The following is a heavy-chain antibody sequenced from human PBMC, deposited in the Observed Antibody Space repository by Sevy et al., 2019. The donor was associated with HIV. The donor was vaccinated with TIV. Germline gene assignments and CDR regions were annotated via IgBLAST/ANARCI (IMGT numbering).Heavy chain of an antibody. CDR2: IKPDGSEK. Sequence: GGSLRLSCAASGFTYSIYWMSWVRQAPGKGLEWVASIKPDGSEKYYVDSVKGRFSISRDNAKNSVFLQMNSLRVEDTAVYYCARGYDHLMGGQGTLVTVSS. J-gene: IGHJ4*02. CDR1: GFTYSIYW. V-gene: IGHV3-7*01. D-gene: IGHD3-3*01. CDR3: ARGYDHLM.